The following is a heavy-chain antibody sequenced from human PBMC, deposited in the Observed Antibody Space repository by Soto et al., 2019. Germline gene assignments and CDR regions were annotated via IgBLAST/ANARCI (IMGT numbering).Heavy chain of an antibody. Sequence: QVQLVQSRAEVRRPGSSVKVSCKTSGGIFSDYALSWVRQAPGQGLEWMGRIIPIFGTTIYAQKFHGRVTITADEPTSTAFMELSSLRSEDTAVYYCARQMNRGVIFDYWGQGTLVTVSS. D-gene: IGHD3-10*01. CDR3: ARQMNRGVIFDY. CDR1: GGIFSDYA. CDR2: IIPIFGTT. J-gene: IGHJ4*02. V-gene: IGHV1-69*01.